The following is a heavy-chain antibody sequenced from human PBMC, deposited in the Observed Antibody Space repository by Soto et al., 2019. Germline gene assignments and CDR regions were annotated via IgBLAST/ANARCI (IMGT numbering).Heavy chain of an antibody. CDR3: ARDRPFSGSYHFDY. J-gene: IGHJ4*02. CDR1: GYTSTSYG. CDR2: ISAYNGNT. Sequence: ASVKVSCKASGYTSTSYGISWVRQAPGQGLEWMGWISAYNGNTNYAQKLQGRVTMTTDTSTSTAYMELRSLRSDDTAVYYCARDRPFSGSYHFDYWGQGTLVTVSS. V-gene: IGHV1-18*01. D-gene: IGHD1-26*01.